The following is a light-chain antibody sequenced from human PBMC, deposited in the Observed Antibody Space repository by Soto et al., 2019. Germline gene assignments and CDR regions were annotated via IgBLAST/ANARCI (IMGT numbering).Light chain of an antibody. CDR1: SSDVGGYNY. J-gene: IGLJ3*02. Sequence: QSALTQPPSASGSPGQPVTISCTGTSSDVGGYNYVSWYQQHPGKAPKLVIYEVSKRPSGVPDRFSGSKSGDTASLTVSGLQAEDEADYYCSSYAGSNNLMFGGGTQLTVL. CDR2: EVS. V-gene: IGLV2-8*01. CDR3: SSYAGSNNLM.